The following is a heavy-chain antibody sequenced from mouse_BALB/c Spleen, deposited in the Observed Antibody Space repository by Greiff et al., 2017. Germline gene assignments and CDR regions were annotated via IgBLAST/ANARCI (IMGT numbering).Heavy chain of an antibody. CDR1: GYSITSDYA. J-gene: IGHJ2*01. CDR3: ARGDYYGSSPYYFDY. V-gene: IGHV3-2*02. CDR2: ISYSGST. Sequence: EVKLQESGPGLVKPSQSLSLTCTVTGYSITSDYAWNWIRQFPGNKLEWMGYISYSGSTSYNPSLKSRISITRDTSKNQFFLQLNSVTTEDTATYYCARGDYYGSSPYYFDYWGQGTTLTVSS. D-gene: IGHD1-1*01.